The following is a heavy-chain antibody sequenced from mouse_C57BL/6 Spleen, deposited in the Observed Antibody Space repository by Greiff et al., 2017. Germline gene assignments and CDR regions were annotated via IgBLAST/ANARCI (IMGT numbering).Heavy chain of an antibody. CDR2: IHPNSGST. CDR3: AREVITTVRFDY. J-gene: IGHJ2*01. Sequence: VQLQQPGAELVKPGASVKLSCKASGYTFTSYWMHWVKQRPGQGLEWIGMIHPNSGSTNYNEKFKSKATLTVDKSSSTAYMQLSSLTSEDSAVYYCAREVITTVRFDYWGQGTTLTVSS. CDR1: GYTFTSYW. D-gene: IGHD1-2*01. V-gene: IGHV1-64*01.